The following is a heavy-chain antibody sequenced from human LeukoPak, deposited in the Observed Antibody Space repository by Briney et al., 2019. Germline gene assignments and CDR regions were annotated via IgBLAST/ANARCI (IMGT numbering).Heavy chain of an antibody. V-gene: IGHV3-21*01. CDR1: GFTFSSYW. J-gene: IGHJ4*02. CDR2: ISSRSSFI. D-gene: IGHD2-15*01. Sequence: GGSLRLSCAASGFTFSSYWMHWVRQAPGKGLEWVSSISSRSSFIFYADSVKGRFTISRDNAKNSLYPQMNSLRAEDTAVYYCARGTRDIVVVTYLDYWGQGTLVTVSS. CDR3: ARGTRDIVVVTYLDY.